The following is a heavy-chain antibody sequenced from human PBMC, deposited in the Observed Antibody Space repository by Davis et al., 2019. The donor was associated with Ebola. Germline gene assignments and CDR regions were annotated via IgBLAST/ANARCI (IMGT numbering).Heavy chain of an antibody. V-gene: IGHV1-69*04. D-gene: IGHD5-18*01. J-gene: IGHJ4*02. CDR3: ARDLGTAMATE. CDR2: IIPMLGIP. Sequence: AASVTVSCKASGGTFSTYAIDWVRQAPGQGLEWMGRIIPMLGIPNYAQRFQGRVTITADKSYMELSSLRSEDTAMYYCARDLGTAMATEWGQGTLVTVSS. CDR1: GGTFSTYA.